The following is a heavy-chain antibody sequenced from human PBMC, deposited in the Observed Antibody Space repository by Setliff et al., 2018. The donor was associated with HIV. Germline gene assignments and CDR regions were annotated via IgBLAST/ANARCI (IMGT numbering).Heavy chain of an antibody. Sequence: ASVKVSCKASGYTFTSYGITWVRQAPGQGLEWMGWISAYHGNTNYAQKLQGRVTMTTDTSTSTVSMDLISLTSEDTAVYYCAREDHVAPAGPKLANYFDFWGQGTLVTVSS. CDR3: AREDHVAPAGPKLANYFDF. V-gene: IGHV1-18*01. D-gene: IGHD3-10*02. CDR2: ISAYHGNT. CDR1: GYTFTSYG. J-gene: IGHJ4*02.